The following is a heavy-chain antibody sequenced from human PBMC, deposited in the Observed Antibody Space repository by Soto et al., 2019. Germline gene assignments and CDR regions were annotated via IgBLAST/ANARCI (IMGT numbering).Heavy chain of an antibody. Sequence: GGSLRLSCAASGFTFSSYGMHWVRQAPGKGLEWVAVISYDGSNKYYADSVKGRFTISRDNSKNTLYLQMNSLRAEDTAVYYCAKGVCSGGSCYSAYYYGMDVWGQGTTVTVSS. CDR3: AKGVCSGGSCYSAYYYGMDV. J-gene: IGHJ6*02. V-gene: IGHV3-30*18. CDR2: ISYDGSNK. CDR1: GFTFSSYG. D-gene: IGHD2-15*01.